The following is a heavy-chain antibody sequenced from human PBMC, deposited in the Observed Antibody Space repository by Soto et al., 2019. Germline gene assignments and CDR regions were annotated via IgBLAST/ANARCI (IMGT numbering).Heavy chain of an antibody. Sequence: QVQLVESGGGVVQPGRSLRLSCAASGFTFSTYGMHWVRRAPGKGLEWVAVIWYDGSNKYYADSVKGRFTISRDNSTNTLYLQMNSLRAEDTAVYYCARDRSSGYSVFDYWGQGTLVTVSS. CDR1: GFTFSTYG. CDR3: ARDRSSGYSVFDY. CDR2: IWYDGSNK. V-gene: IGHV3-33*01. D-gene: IGHD3-22*01. J-gene: IGHJ4*02.